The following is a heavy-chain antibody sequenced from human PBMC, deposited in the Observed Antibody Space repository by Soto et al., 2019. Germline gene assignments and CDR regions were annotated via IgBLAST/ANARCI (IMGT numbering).Heavy chain of an antibody. Sequence: GGSLRLSCAASGFTFSSYAMSWVRQAPGKGLEWVSAISGSGGSTYYADSVKGRFTISRDNSKNTLYLQMNSLSAEDTAVYYWANGLTICRVHFDYWGQETLVTISS. CDR2: ISGSGGST. D-gene: IGHD3-3*01. V-gene: IGHV3-23*01. CDR1: GFTFSSYA. CDR3: ANGLTICRVHFDY. J-gene: IGHJ4*02.